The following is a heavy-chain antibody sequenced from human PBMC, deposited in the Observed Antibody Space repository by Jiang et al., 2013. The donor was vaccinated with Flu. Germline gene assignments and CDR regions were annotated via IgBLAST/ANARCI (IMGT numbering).Heavy chain of an antibody. CDR3: ARGTTATSFDV. Sequence: LLKPSETLPLTCTVSGGSIRSSGDYWGWIRQSPEKGLEWIGSINDSGYTYNNPAFKSRLTTSVDTSKNQFSLKLTSVTAADTAVYYCARGTTATSFDVWGQGTQVTVSS. CDR1: GGSIRSSGDY. CDR2: INDSGYT. D-gene: IGHD4-17*01. V-gene: IGHV4-39*01. J-gene: IGHJ4*02.